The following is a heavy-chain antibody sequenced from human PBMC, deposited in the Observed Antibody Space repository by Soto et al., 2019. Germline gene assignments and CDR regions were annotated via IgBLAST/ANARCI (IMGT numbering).Heavy chain of an antibody. J-gene: IGHJ4*02. D-gene: IGHD3-22*01. CDR3: ARGGRRYDSSGYYLDY. CDR1: GGTFSSYA. CDR2: IIPIFGTA. V-gene: IGHV1-69*01. Sequence: QVQLVQSGAEVKKPGSSVKVSCKASGGTFSSYAISWVRQAPGPGLEWMGGIIPIFGTANYAQKFQGRVTITPDESTSTAYMELSSLRSEDTAVYYCARGGRRYDSSGYYLDYWGQGTLVTVSS.